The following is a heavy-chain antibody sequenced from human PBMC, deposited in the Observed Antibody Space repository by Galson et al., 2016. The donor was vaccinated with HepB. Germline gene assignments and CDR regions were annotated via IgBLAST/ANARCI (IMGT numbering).Heavy chain of an antibody. Sequence: SLRLSCAASGFTVTSAWMTWVRQAPGKGLEWVGRIKSSTDGGTADYAAPVKGRFIISRDDSKNTLYLQMNSLKTEDTAVYYCSNHYGSGTDYEFDPWGQGTPVTVSS. CDR2: IKSSTDGGTA. D-gene: IGHD3-10*01. CDR1: GFTVTSAW. J-gene: IGHJ5*02. V-gene: IGHV3-15*01. CDR3: SNHYGSGTDYEFDP.